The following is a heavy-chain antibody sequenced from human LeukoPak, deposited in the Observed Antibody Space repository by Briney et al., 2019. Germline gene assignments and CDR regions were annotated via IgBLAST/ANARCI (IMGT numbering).Heavy chain of an antibody. J-gene: IGHJ4*02. CDR1: GFTFSSYW. V-gene: IGHV3-7*03. Sequence: GGSLRLSCAASGFTFSSYWMSWVRQAPGKGLEWVANIKQDGSQKYYVDSVKGRFSISRDNAKNSLYLQMNSLRAGDTAVYYCAKAEGYCSGTWCFRWFDWWGQGTLVTVSS. CDR3: AKAEGYCSGTWCFRWFDW. D-gene: IGHD2-15*01. CDR2: IKQDGSQK.